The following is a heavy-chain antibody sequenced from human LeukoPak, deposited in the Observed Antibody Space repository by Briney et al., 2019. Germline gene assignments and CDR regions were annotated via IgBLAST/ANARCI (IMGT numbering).Heavy chain of an antibody. CDR2: IYYSGST. Sequence: SETLSLTCTVSGGSISSYYWSWIRQPPGMGLEWIGYIYYSGSTNYNPSLKSRVTISVDTSKNQFSLKLSSVTAADTAVYYCASGPPYYYDSSGPYWFDPWGQGTLVTVSS. CDR3: ASGPPYYYDSSGPYWFDP. D-gene: IGHD3-22*01. J-gene: IGHJ5*02. V-gene: IGHV4-59*08. CDR1: GGSISSYY.